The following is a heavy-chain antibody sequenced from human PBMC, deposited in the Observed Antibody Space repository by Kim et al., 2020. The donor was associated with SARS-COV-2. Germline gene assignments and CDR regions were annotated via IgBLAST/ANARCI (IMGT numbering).Heavy chain of an antibody. CDR3: ARANGVGKQRPIVGATGYFQH. D-gene: IGHD1-26*01. CDR2: IWYDGSNK. J-gene: IGHJ1*01. V-gene: IGHV3-33*01. CDR1: GFTFSSYG. Sequence: GGSLRLSCAASGFTFSSYGMHWVRQAPGKGLEWVAVIWYDGSNKYYADSVKGRFTISRDNSKNTLYLQMNSLRAEDTAVYYCARANGVGKQRPIVGATGYFQHWGQGTLVTVSS.